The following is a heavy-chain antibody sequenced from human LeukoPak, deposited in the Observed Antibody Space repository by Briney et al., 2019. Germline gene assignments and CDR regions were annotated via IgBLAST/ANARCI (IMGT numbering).Heavy chain of an antibody. J-gene: IGHJ3*02. Sequence: HPGRSLRLSCAASGFTFSNYGMHWVRQAPGKGLEWVAVIWSDGNNRYYADSVKGRFLFSRDNSKNTLSQQMNSLRAEDTAVYYCVKERGPFDGFDIWGQGTMVTVFS. CDR1: GFTFSNYG. V-gene: IGHV3-33*06. CDR2: IWSDGNNR. CDR3: VKERGPFDGFDI.